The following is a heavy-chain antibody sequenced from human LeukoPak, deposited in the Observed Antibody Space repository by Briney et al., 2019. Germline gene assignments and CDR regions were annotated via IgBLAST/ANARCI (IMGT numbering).Heavy chain of an antibody. Sequence: GGSLRLSCAASGFTFSNYWMSWVRQAPGKGLEWVANIQQDGSEKYYLDSVKGRFTISRDNAKNSLYLQMNSLRAEDTAVYYCAREGVGTTYDAFDIWGQGTMVSVSS. J-gene: IGHJ3*02. CDR1: GFTFSNYW. D-gene: IGHD1-26*01. V-gene: IGHV3-7*01. CDR2: IQQDGSEK. CDR3: AREGVGTTYDAFDI.